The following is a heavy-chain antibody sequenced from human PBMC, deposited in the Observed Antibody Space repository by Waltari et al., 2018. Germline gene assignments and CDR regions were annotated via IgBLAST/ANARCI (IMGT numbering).Heavy chain of an antibody. Sequence: EVQLVESGGGLVQPGGSLRISCAASGFTFSSYWMIWVRQAPGKGLEWVANIKQDGSEKYYVDSVKGLFTISRDNAKNSLYLQMNSLRAEDTAVYYCARGRAGTTYNYWGQGTLVTVSS. J-gene: IGHJ4*02. V-gene: IGHV3-7*04. CDR1: GFTFSSYW. CDR2: IKQDGSEK. CDR3: ARGRAGTTYNY. D-gene: IGHD1-7*01.